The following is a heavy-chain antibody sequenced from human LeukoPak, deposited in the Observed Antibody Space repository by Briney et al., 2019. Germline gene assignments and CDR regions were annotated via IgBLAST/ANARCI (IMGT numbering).Heavy chain of an antibody. CDR3: ARDVSTGIAVAPDAFDI. J-gene: IGHJ3*02. V-gene: IGHV3-21*01. D-gene: IGHD6-19*01. CDR2: ITSSSSYI. Sequence: ETLSLTCTVSGGSISSSSYYWGWIRQAPGKGLEWVSSITSSSSYIYYADSVKGRFTISRDNAKNSLYLQMNSLRAEDTAVYYCARDVSTGIAVAPDAFDIWGQGTMVTVSS. CDR1: GGSISSSS.